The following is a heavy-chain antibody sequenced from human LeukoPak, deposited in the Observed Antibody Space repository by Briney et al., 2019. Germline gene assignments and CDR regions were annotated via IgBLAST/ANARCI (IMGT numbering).Heavy chain of an antibody. J-gene: IGHJ3*02. V-gene: IGHV3-23*01. D-gene: IGHD2-8*02. CDR1: GFTFSSYA. CDR2: ISGSGGST. Sequence: GGSLRLSCAASGFTFSSYAMSWVRQAPGKGLEWVSAISGSGGSTYYADSVKGRFTISRDNSKNMLYLQMSSLKAEDTAVYYCVKEIYCTATTCQGNDAFHIWGQGTVVTVSS. CDR3: VKEIYCTATTCQGNDAFHI.